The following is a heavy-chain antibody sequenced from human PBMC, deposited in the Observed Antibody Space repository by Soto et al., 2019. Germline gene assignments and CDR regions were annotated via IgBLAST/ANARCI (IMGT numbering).Heavy chain of an antibody. V-gene: IGHV4-30-4*01. CDR3: AGGSYYYDSRGYYHY. CDR1: GGSISSGDYY. CDR2: IYYSGST. D-gene: IGHD3-22*01. Sequence: SETLSLTCTVSGGSISSGDYYWSWIRQPPGKGLEWIGYIYYSGSTYYNPSLKSRVTISVDTSKNQFSLKLSSVTAADTAVYYFAGGSYYYDSRGYYHYWGQETLVTVSP. J-gene: IGHJ4*02.